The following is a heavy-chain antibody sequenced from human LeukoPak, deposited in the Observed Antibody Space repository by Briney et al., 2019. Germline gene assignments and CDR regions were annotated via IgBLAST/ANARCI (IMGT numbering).Heavy chain of an antibody. CDR1: GGSISSGGYY. CDR3: ARVRSSSHPYVWGSYRYYYFDY. D-gene: IGHD3-16*02. J-gene: IGHJ4*02. CDR2: IYYSGST. V-gene: IGHV4-31*03. Sequence: SQTLSLTCTVSGGSISSGGYYWSWIRQHPGKGLEWIGYIYYSGSTYYNPSLKSRVTISVDTSKNQFSLKLSSVTAADTAVYYCARVRSSSHPYVWGSYRYYYFDYWGQGTLVTVSS.